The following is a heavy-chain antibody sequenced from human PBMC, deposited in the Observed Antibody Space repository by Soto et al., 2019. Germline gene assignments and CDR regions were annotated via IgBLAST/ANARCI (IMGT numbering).Heavy chain of an antibody. Sequence: EVQLLESGGGLVQPGGSLRISCAASGFTFSSYVMNWVRQAPGKGLEWVSGIRGSGGDTFYADSVKGRFTISRDNSKNTPDLKMNSLRAEDTAVYYCARGPRAPPPHDYGMDVWGQGTTVTVSS. V-gene: IGHV3-23*01. CDR2: IRGSGGDT. CDR3: ARGPRAPPPHDYGMDV. J-gene: IGHJ6*02. CDR1: GFTFSSYV.